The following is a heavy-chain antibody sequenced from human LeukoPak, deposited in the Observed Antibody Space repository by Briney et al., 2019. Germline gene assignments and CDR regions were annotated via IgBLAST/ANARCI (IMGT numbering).Heavy chain of an antibody. Sequence: RSGGSLRLSCAASVFTFHNFDMSWVRQAPGKGLEWVSSLSWNGGDTRYADSAKGRFTISRDNAKNSLYLQMNSLRAEDTAVYYCARGTYCSSTSCYFAVYWGQGTLVTVSS. CDR3: ARGTYCSSTSCYFAVY. CDR2: LSWNGGDT. J-gene: IGHJ4*02. CDR1: VFTFHNFD. V-gene: IGHV3-20*04. D-gene: IGHD2-2*01.